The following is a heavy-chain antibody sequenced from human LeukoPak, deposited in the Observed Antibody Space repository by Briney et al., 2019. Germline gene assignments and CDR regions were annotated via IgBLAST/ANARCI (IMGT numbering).Heavy chain of an antibody. CDR1: GGSFSSDY. CDR3: ARVVQSTDSSGFYLPEYFQH. Sequence: SETLSLTCGVYGGSFSSDYWSWIRQPPGKGLEWIGEINHSGSTNYNPSLKSRVTILVDTSKNQFSLKLNSVTAADTAVYYCARVVQSTDSSGFYLPEYFQHWGQGTLVTVSS. D-gene: IGHD3-22*01. CDR2: INHSGST. V-gene: IGHV4-34*01. J-gene: IGHJ1*01.